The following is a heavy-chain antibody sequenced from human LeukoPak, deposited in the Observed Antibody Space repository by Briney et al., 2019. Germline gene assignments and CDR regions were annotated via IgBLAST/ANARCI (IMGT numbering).Heavy chain of an antibody. CDR2: IYYSGST. J-gene: IGHJ4*02. V-gene: IGHV4-59*08. CDR3: ARGTDMTPITGYYSFVY. D-gene: IGHD5-24*01. Sequence: PTETLSLTCTVSGGSIRRYHWSWIRQPPGKGLEGFGYIYYSGSTNYNPSLKSRVTISVDTSKNQFSLKLSSVTAADTAVYYCARGTDMTPITGYYSFVYWGQGTLVSVSS. CDR1: GGSIRRYH.